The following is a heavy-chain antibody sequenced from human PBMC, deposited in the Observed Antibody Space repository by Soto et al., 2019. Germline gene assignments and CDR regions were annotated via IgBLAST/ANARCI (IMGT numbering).Heavy chain of an antibody. CDR1: GFTFSSYA. CDR3: APMGFCDSSGSVDY. Sequence: QSGGSLRLSCAASGFTFSSYAMSWVRHAPRKGLEWVSAISGSGGSTYYADSVKGRFTISRDNSKNTLYLQMNSLRAEDTAVYYCAPMGFCDSSGSVDYWGQGTLLTV. V-gene: IGHV3-23*01. D-gene: IGHD3-22*01. J-gene: IGHJ4*02. CDR2: ISGSGGST.